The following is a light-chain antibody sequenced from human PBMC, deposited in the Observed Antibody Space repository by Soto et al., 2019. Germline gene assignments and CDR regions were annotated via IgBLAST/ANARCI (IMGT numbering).Light chain of an antibody. Sequence: DIQMAQSPFSLSASVGDRVTITCRARHNINSYLNWYQQKLEKAPKLLIYAASSLQSGVASRFIGSGCGTDSTLTISSLQPEDSATYDCQQTFSTPREFTFGGGTKVEI. CDR2: AAS. CDR3: QQTFSTPREFT. V-gene: IGKV1-39*01. J-gene: IGKJ4*01. CDR1: HNINSY.